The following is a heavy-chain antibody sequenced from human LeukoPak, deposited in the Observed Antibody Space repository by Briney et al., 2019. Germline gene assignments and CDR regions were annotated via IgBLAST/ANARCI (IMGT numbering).Heavy chain of an antibody. CDR1: GYTFTSYD. CDR3: ARGLEALRWFGEYTSSFDP. J-gene: IGHJ5*02. V-gene: IGHV1-8*01. D-gene: IGHD3-10*01. Sequence: ASVKVSCKASGYTFTSYDIDWVRQATGRGRDWMGWMNPNSGNTGYAQKFPGRATMTRNTSISTAYMELSSLRSEDTAVYYCARGLEALRWFGEYTSSFDPWGQGTLVTVSS. CDR2: MNPNSGNT.